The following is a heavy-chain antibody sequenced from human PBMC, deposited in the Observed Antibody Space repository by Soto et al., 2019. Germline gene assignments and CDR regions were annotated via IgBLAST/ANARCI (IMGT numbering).Heavy chain of an antibody. CDR3: ARDLRSGYYKYWSFYL. CDR2: INTDSGGT. V-gene: IGHV1-2*02. J-gene: IGHJ2*01. D-gene: IGHD3-3*01. Sequence: GASVKVSCKASGYSFTAYHMHWVRQAPGQGLEWMGWINTDSGGTKYAQKFEGRVTMSRDTSINTAYMELSNLISDDTAVYYCARDLRSGYYKYWSFYLWG. CDR1: GYSFTAYH.